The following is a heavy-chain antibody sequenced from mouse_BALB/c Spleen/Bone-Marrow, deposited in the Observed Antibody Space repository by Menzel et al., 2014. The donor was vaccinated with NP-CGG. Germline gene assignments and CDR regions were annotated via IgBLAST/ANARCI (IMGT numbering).Heavy chain of an antibody. CDR3: ARGGISVDY. CDR2: IYPGDGDT. CDR1: GYVFSTYW. J-gene: IGHJ2*01. Sequence: VQLQQSGAELVRPGSSVKISCESSGYVFSTYWINWVKQRHGQGLEWIGQIYPGDGDTDYNGKFKDKATLTADKSSNTAYMQLSSLTSEDSAVYFCARGGISVDYWGQGTTLTVSS. V-gene: IGHV1-80*01.